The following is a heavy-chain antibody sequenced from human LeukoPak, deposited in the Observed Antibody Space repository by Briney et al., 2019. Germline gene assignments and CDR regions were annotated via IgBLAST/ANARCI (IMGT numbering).Heavy chain of an antibody. V-gene: IGHV3-48*03. CDR1: GFTFSSYE. Sequence: GGSLRLSCAASGFTFSSYEMNWVRQAPGKGLEWVSYISSSGSTIYYADSVKGRFTISRDNAKNSLYLQMNSLRAEDTAVYYCARRWLRPMRFGYWGQGTLVTVSS. D-gene: IGHD5-12*01. CDR3: ARRWLRPMRFGY. J-gene: IGHJ4*02. CDR2: ISSSGSTI.